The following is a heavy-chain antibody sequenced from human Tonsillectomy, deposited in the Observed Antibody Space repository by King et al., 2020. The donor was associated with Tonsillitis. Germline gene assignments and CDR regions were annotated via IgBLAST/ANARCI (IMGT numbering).Heavy chain of an antibody. CDR2: SNSAGSRT. D-gene: IGHD3-9*01. J-gene: IGHJ4*02. CDR3: ARDYYGILAGYYLDY. Sequence: VQLVQSGGGLVQPGGSLRLSCAASGFSFSSYWMHWVRQAPGKGLEWVARSNSAGSRTIYADSVKGRFTISRDNAKNTLYLQMESLTVEDTAVYFCARDYYGILAGYYLDYWGRGTLVTVAS. V-gene: IGHV3-74*02. CDR1: GFSFSSYW.